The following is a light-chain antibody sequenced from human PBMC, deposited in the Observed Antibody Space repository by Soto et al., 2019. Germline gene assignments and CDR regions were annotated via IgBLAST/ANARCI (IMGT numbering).Light chain of an antibody. J-gene: IGKJ1*01. V-gene: IGKV3-20*01. CDR1: QYINTR. Sequence: EIVLTQSPATLSSFPGDRVTLSCRASQYINTRLAWYQHRPGQAPRLLIYQTSIRAAGIPARFSGSGSGTDFTLTISRLEPEDFAVYYCQQYGSSSWPFGQGTKVDIK. CDR3: QQYGSSSWP. CDR2: QTS.